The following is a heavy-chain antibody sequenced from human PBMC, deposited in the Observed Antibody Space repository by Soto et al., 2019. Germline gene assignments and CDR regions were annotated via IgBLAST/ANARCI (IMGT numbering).Heavy chain of an antibody. Sequence: EVQVVESGGGSVQPGGSLRLSCAASGFTFSRYTMNWVRQAPGKGLEWLSYISGGGGTMSYADSVKGRVTISRDNAKNSLYLQMDSLRAEDTAVNYCARDKSGTYSIDYWGQGTLVTVSS. J-gene: IGHJ4*02. V-gene: IGHV3-48*04. CDR2: ISGGGGTM. D-gene: IGHD1-26*01. CDR1: GFTFSRYT. CDR3: ARDKSGTYSIDY.